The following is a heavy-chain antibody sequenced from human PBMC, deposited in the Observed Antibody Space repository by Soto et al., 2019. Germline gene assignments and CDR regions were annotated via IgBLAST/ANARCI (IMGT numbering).Heavy chain of an antibody. Sequence: GASVKVSCKASGYTFTSYAMHWVRQAPGQRLEWMGWINAGNGNTKYSQKFQGRVTITRHTSASTAYMELSSLRSVDTAVYYCARDWSGVAGGYWGQGTLVTVSS. V-gene: IGHV1-3*01. J-gene: IGHJ4*02. CDR3: ARDWSGVAGGY. D-gene: IGHD6-19*01. CDR1: GYTFTSYA. CDR2: INAGNGNT.